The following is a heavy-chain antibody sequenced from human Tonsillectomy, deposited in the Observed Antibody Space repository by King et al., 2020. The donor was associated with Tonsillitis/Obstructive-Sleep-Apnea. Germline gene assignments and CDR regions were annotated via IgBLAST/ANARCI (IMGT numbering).Heavy chain of an antibody. CDR3: ARETGPYYPYGYFDL. D-gene: IGHD1-26*01. V-gene: IGHV3-33*01. J-gene: IGHJ2*01. CDR1: GFTFSSYG. CDR2: IWYDGSNK. Sequence: VQLVQSGGGVVQPGRSLRLSCAASGFTFSSYGMHWVRQAPGKGLGWVAVIWYDGSNKYYEDSVKGRFTISRDNSKNTLYLQMNSLRAEDTAGYYCARETGPYYPYGYFDLCGRGTLVTVSS.